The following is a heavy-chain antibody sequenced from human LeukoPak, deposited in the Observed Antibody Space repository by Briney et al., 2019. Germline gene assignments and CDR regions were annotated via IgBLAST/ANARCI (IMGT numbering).Heavy chain of an antibody. CDR3: ARGGGDRNPFDY. D-gene: IGHD4-17*01. J-gene: IGHJ4*02. Sequence: GGSLILSCAASGFTVSSNYMTWVRQAPGKGLEWVSVIYSGGSTYYADSVKGRFIISRDNSKNTLYLQMNSLRAEDTAVYYCARGGGDRNPFDYWGQGTLVTVSS. CDR2: IYSGGST. V-gene: IGHV3-66*01. CDR1: GFTVSSNY.